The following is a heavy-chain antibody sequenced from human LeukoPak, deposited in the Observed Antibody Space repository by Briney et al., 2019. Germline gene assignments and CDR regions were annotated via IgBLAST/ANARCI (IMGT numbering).Heavy chain of an antibody. V-gene: IGHV3-30*02. D-gene: IGHD6-6*01. CDR1: GFTFSSYG. CDR3: AREYEPPKQLYSPREGSYFDY. CDR2: IRCDGSNK. J-gene: IGHJ4*02. Sequence: GGSLRLSCAASGFTFSSYGMHWVRQAPGKGLEWVAFIRCDGSNKYYADSVKGRFTISRDNSKNTLYLQMNSLRAEDTAVYYCAREYEPPKQLYSPREGSYFDYWGQGTLVTVSS.